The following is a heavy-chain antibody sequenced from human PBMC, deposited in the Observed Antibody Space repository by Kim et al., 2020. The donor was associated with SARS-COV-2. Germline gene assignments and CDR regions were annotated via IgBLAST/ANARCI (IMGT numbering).Heavy chain of an antibody. CDR3: ARHLGGYGSGTYRAEFDY. Sequence: KSRVTQSVDTPKNQFSLKLSSVTAADTAVYYCARHLGGYGSGTYRAEFDYWGQGTLVTVSS. V-gene: IGHV4-59*08. J-gene: IGHJ4*02. D-gene: IGHD3-10*01.